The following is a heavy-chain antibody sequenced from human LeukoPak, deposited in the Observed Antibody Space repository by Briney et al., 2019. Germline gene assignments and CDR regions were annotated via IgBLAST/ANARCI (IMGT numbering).Heavy chain of an antibody. CDR3: ARGPTADYDFWSGFQH. J-gene: IGHJ1*01. D-gene: IGHD3-3*01. CDR1: GFTFSSYA. Sequence: GGSLRLSCAASGFTFSSYAMHWVRQAPGKGLEWVAVISYDGSNKYYADSVKGRFIISRDNSKNTLYLQMNSLRAEDTAVYYCARGPTADYDFWSGFQHWGQGALVTVSS. CDR2: ISYDGSNK. V-gene: IGHV3-30*01.